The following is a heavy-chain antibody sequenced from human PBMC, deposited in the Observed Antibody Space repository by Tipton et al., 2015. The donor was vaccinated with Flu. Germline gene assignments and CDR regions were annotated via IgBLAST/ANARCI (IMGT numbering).Heavy chain of an antibody. CDR2: IYYSGNT. V-gene: IGHV4-39*01. D-gene: IGHD3-10*01. CDR3: ARQGRYYGSPDYFDY. CDR1: GGSISSNSYF. J-gene: IGHJ4*02. Sequence: TLSLTCTVSGGSISSNSYFWGWIRQPPGKGLEWIGTIYYSGNTYYNPSLKGRVTISVDTSNNQFSLKLSSVTAADTAVYYCARQGRYYGSPDYFDYWGLGTLVTVSS.